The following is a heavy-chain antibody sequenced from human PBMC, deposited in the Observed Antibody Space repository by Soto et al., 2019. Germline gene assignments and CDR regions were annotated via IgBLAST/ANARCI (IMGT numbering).Heavy chain of an antibody. CDR3: AILDSPGGYFDY. CDR1: GGSISSYY. CDR2: IYYSGST. J-gene: IGHJ4*02. V-gene: IGHV4-59*01. D-gene: IGHD1-26*01. Sequence: SDTLSLTCTVSGGSISSYYWRWIRQPPGKGLEWIGYIYYSGSTNYNPSLKSRVTISVDTSKNQFSLKLSSVTAADTAVYYCAILDSPGGYFDYWGQGTLVTVSS.